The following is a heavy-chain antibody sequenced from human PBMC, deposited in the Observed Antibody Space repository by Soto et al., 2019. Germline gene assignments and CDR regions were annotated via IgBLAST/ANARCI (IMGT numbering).Heavy chain of an antibody. CDR1: GGSFSGYY. CDR3: ARKSGYDYYYYGMDV. D-gene: IGHD5-12*01. CDR2: INHSGST. J-gene: IGHJ6*02. V-gene: IGHV4-34*01. Sequence: SETLSLTCAVYGGSFSGYYWSWIRQPPGKGLEWIGEINHSGSTNYNPSLKSRVTISVDTSKNQFSLKLSSVTAADTAVYYCARKSGYDYYYYGMDVWGQGTTVTVSS.